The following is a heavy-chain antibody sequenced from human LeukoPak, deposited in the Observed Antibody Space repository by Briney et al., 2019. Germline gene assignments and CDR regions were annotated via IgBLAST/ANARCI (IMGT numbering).Heavy chain of an antibody. CDR1: GYTFTGYY. J-gene: IGHJ6*03. D-gene: IGHD3-3*01. CDR3: ARDQAYYDFWSGYSYYYYYMDV. CDR2: INPNSGGT. Sequence: GASVKVSCKASGYTFTGYYMHWVRQAPGQGLEWMGRINPNSGGTNYAQKFQGRVTMTRDTSISTAYMKLSRLRSDDTAVYYCARDQAYYDFWSGYSYYYYYMDVWGKGTTVTVSS. V-gene: IGHV1-2*06.